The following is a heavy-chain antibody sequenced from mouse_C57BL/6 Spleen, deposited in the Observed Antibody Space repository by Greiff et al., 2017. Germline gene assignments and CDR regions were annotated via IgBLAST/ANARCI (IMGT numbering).Heavy chain of an antibody. J-gene: IGHJ4*01. D-gene: IGHD2-2*01. Sequence: QVQLQQSGAELVKPGASVKISCKASGYAFSSYWMNWVKQRPGKGLEWIGQIYPGDGDTNYNGKFKGKATLTADKSSSTAYMQLSSLTSEDSAVYFCAREGYDPYYYAMGYWGQGTSVTVSS. CDR3: AREGYDPYYYAMGY. CDR2: IYPGDGDT. CDR1: GYAFSSYW. V-gene: IGHV1-80*01.